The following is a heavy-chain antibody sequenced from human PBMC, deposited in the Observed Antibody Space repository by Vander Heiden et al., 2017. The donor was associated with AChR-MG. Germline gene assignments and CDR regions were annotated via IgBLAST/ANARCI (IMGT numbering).Heavy chain of an antibody. V-gene: IGHV3-9*01. CDR3: AKGMVRGVIFALDY. CDR2: ISWNSGSI. Sequence: EVQLVESGGGLVQPGRSLSLSCAASGFTFDDYAMHWVRQAPGKGLEWVSGISWNSGSIGYADSVKGRFTTSRDNAKNSLYLQMNSLRAEDTALYYCAKGMVRGVIFALDYWGQGTLVTVSS. CDR1: GFTFDDYA. J-gene: IGHJ4*02. D-gene: IGHD3-10*01.